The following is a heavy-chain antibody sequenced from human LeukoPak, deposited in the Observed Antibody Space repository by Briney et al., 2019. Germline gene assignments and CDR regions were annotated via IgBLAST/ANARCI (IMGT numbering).Heavy chain of an antibody. V-gene: IGHV4-34*01. CDR2: INHSGST. CDR3: ARGPSSSPTHKANWFDP. Sequence: PSETLSLTCAVYGESFSGYYWSWIRQPPGKGLEWIGEINHSGSTNYNPSLKSRVTISVDTSKNQFSLKLSSVTAADTAVYYCARGPSSSPTHKANWFDPWGQGTLVTVSS. D-gene: IGHD6-6*01. CDR1: GESFSGYY. J-gene: IGHJ5*02.